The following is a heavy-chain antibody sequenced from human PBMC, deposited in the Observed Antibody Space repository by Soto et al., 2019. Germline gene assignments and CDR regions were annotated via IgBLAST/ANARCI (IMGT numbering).Heavy chain of an antibody. V-gene: IGHV1-69*01. CDR3: ARRGSSSWWSGYGMDV. CDR1: GGTFSSYA. Sequence: QVQLVQSGAEVKKPGSSVKVSCKASGGTFSSYAISWVRQAPGQGLEGMGGVIPIFGTANYAQKFQGRVTVTADESTSTDYMELSSLRSEDTAVYYCARRGSSSWWSGYGMDVWGQGTTVTVSS. J-gene: IGHJ6*02. D-gene: IGHD6-6*01. CDR2: VIPIFGTA.